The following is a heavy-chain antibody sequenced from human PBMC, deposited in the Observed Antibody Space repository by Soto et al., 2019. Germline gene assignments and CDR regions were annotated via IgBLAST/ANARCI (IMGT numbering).Heavy chain of an antibody. CDR1: GGTFSSYS. CDR2: IIPIFGTA. J-gene: IGHJ6*02. CDR3: AKNPENYYYGMDV. Sequence: SVKVSCKASGGTFSSYSISWVRQAPGQGLEWMGGIIPIFGTADYAQKFQGRVTITADESTSTAYVELSSLRSEDTAVYYCAKNPENYYYGMDVWGQGATVTVSS. V-gene: IGHV1-69*13.